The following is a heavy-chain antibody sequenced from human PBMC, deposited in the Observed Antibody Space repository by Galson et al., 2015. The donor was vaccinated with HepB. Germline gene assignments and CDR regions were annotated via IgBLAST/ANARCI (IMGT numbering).Heavy chain of an antibody. CDR3: ARNGSGWPFDY. Sequence: SLRFSCAASGFTFSDYSMNWVRQAPGKGLEWVSHITSSPTTIYYADSVRGRFTISRDNAKNSLYLQMNSLRAEDTAVYYCARNGSGWPFDYWGQGPLVTVSS. CDR2: ITSSPTTI. V-gene: IGHV3-48*04. CDR1: GFTFSDYS. J-gene: IGHJ4*02. D-gene: IGHD6-19*01.